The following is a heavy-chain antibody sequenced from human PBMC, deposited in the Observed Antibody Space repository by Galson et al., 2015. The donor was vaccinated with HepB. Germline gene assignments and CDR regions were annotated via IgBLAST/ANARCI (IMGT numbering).Heavy chain of an antibody. CDR1: GGSISGSSYY. CDR3: ARGPSPYYCDNIGNAFDI. Sequence: ETLSLTCTVSGGSISGSSYYWGWIRQPPGKGLEWIGSIYYSGSTYYNPSLKSRVTISVDTSKNQFSLKLRSVTAADTAVYYCARGPSPYYCDNIGNAFDIWGQGTMVTVSS. V-gene: IGHV4-39*07. D-gene: IGHD3-22*01. CDR2: IYYSGST. J-gene: IGHJ3*02.